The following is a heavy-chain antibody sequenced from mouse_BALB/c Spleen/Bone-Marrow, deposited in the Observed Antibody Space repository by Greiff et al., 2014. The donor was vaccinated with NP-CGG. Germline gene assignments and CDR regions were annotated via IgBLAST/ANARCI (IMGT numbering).Heavy chain of an antibody. Sequence: LVESGAELVRPGASVRLSCKTSGYISTSYWIHWIKQRSGQGLEWIARIYPGTDSTYYNEKFKGKATLTADKSSNTAYMQLGSLKSEDSAVYFCARTSNPAMDYWGQGTSVTVSS. CDR3: ARTSNPAMDY. V-gene: IGHV1S132*01. D-gene: IGHD2-5*01. CDR2: IYPGTDST. CDR1: GYISTSYW. J-gene: IGHJ4*01.